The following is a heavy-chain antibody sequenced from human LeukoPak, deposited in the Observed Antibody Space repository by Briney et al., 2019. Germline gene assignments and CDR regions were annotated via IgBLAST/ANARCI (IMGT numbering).Heavy chain of an antibody. CDR1: GYTFTDYY. V-gene: IGHV1-2*02. Sequence: VASVKVSCKASGYTFTDYYIHWVRQAPGQGLEWVGWINPKNGDTNYAREFQGRVTMTKDTSTDTAYMDLTRLTSDDTAVYYCARESMVRGVIAVPGFDYWGQGTLVTVSS. J-gene: IGHJ4*02. CDR3: ARESMVRGVIAVPGFDY. D-gene: IGHD3-10*01. CDR2: INPKNGDT.